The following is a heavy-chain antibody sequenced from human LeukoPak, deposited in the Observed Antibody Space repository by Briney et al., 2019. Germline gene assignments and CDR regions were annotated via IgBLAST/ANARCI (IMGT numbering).Heavy chain of an antibody. Sequence: ASVKVSCKASGYTFTGYYMHWVRQAPGQGLEWMGWINPNRGGTNYAQKFQGRVTMTRDTSISTAYMELSRLRSDDTAVYYCARGYYDILTGYYIDYFDYWGQGTLVTVSS. V-gene: IGHV1-2*02. CDR2: INPNRGGT. D-gene: IGHD3-9*01. CDR3: ARGYYDILTGYYIDYFDY. CDR1: GYTFTGYY. J-gene: IGHJ4*02.